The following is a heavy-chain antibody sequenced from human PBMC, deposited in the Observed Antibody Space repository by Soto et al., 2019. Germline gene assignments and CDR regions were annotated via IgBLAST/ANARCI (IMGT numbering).Heavy chain of an antibody. D-gene: IGHD6-13*01. V-gene: IGHV3-72*01. J-gene: IGHJ5*02. CDR3: ARDMAAAGP. CDR1: GFTFSDYQ. CDR2: SRHKPESYTT. Sequence: PGGSLRLSCVVSGFTFSDYQMDWVRQAPGKGLEWVGRSRHKPESYTTEYAASVKGRFTISRHDSDNSLYLQMNNLRIDDTAVYYCARDMAAAGPWGQGTLVTVSS.